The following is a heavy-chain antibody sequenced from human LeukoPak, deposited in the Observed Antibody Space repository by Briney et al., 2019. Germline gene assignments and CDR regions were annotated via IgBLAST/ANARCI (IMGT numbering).Heavy chain of an antibody. V-gene: IGHV4-31*03. J-gene: IGHJ2*01. CDR3: ARAPSRDIVVVPAAKIPGWYFDL. Sequence: SETLSLTCTVSGGSISSGGYYGSWIRQHPGKGLEWIGYIYYSGSTYYNPSLKSRVTISVDTSKNQFSLKLSSVTAADTAVYYCARAPSRDIVVVPAAKIPGWYFDLWGRGTLVTVSS. CDR2: IYYSGST. D-gene: IGHD2-2*01. CDR1: GGSISSGGYY.